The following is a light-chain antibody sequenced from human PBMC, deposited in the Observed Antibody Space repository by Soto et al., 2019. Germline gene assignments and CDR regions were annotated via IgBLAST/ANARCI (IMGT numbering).Light chain of an antibody. J-gene: IGLJ1*01. CDR3: SSYTSSRTRI. CDR1: SSDVGGYNY. V-gene: IGLV2-14*01. CDR2: DVS. Sequence: QSALTQPASVSGSPGQSITISCTGTSSDVGGYNYVSWYQQHPGKAPKLMIYDVSNRPSGVSNRFSASKSGNTASLTISGLQPEDEADYYCSSYTSSRTRIFGAGTKLIVL.